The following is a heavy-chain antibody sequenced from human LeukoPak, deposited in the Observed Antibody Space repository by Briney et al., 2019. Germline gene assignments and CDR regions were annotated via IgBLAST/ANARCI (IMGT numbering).Heavy chain of an antibody. J-gene: IGHJ4*02. D-gene: IGHD3-10*01. CDR2: IQYGGSNK. V-gene: IGHV3-30*02. Sequence: GGSLRLSCAASGFTFSSYGMHWVRQAPGKGLEWVAFIQYGGSNKYYADSVKGRFTISRDNSKNTLYLQMNSLRAEDTAVYYCARDKLLWFGGEYYFDYWGQGTLVTVSS. CDR1: GFTFSSYG. CDR3: ARDKLLWFGGEYYFDY.